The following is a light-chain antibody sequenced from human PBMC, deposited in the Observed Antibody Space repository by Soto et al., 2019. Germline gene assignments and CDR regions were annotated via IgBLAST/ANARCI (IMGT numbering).Light chain of an antibody. J-gene: IGKJ1*01. CDR1: HDVRRG. Sequence: DIQMTQSPSSVSASVGDRVTISCRESHDVRRGLAWYQQKPGKAPNLLIYGASTLLSGVPSRFSGSGSGSDFTLTVSSLQTEAFATFYGQQANGDPWTFGQGPKVEIK. V-gene: IGKV1-12*02. CDR3: QQANGDPWT. CDR2: GAS.